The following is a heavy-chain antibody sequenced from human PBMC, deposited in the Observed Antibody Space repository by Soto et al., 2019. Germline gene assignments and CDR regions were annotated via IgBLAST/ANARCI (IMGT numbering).Heavy chain of an antibody. V-gene: IGHV1-69*04. Sequence: SVKVSCKASGGTFSSYTISWVRQAPGQGLEWMGRIIPILGIANYAQKFQGRVTITADKSTSTAYMELSSLRSEDTAMYYCARDGCSSTSCALIDAFDIWGQGTMVTVSS. CDR2: IIPILGIA. D-gene: IGHD2-2*01. J-gene: IGHJ3*02. CDR3: ARDGCSSTSCALIDAFDI. CDR1: GGTFSSYT.